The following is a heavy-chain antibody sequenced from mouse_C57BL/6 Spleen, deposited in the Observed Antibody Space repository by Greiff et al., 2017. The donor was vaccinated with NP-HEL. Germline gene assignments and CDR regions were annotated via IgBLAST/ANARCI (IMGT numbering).Heavy chain of an antibody. CDR3: ARGFDYDGGGY. CDR1: GYTFTDYY. V-gene: IGHV1-26*01. J-gene: IGHJ2*01. Sequence: EVQLQQSGPELVKPGASVKISCKASGYTFTDYYMNWVKQSHGKSLEWIGDINPNNGGTSYNQKFKGKATLTVDKSSSTAYMELRSLTSEDSAVYYWARGFDYDGGGYWGQGTTLTVSS. CDR2: INPNNGGT. D-gene: IGHD2-4*01.